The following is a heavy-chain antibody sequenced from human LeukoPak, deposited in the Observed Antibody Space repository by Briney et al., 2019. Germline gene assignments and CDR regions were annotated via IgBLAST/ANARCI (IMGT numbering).Heavy chain of an antibody. D-gene: IGHD2-2*01. J-gene: IGHJ6*02. V-gene: IGHV3-21*01. Sequence: GGSLRLSCAASGFTFSSYSMNWVRQAPGKGLEWVSSISSSSSYIYYADSVKGRFTISRDNAKNSLYLQMNSLRAEDTAVYYCARASVQIVVVQAASRYYYYGMDVWGQGTTVTVSS. CDR3: ARASVQIVVVQAASRYYYYGMDV. CDR2: ISSSSSYI. CDR1: GFTFSSYS.